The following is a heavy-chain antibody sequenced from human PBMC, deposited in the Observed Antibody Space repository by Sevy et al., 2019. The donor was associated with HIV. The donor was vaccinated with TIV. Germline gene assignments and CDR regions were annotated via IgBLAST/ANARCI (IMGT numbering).Heavy chain of an antibody. Sequence: QSQTFSLTCTVSGGSISGYSWNWIRQSPGKGLEWIGFIYDSGITNYNPSLKSRVTFSLDTSKNQFSLRLRSVTAADTAVYYCARAPQGLGELWQLSWFGPWGQGTLVTVSS. V-gene: IGHV4-59*01. CDR3: ARAPQGLGELWQLSWFGP. CDR2: IYDSGIT. J-gene: IGHJ5*02. CDR1: GGSISGYS. D-gene: IGHD3-10*01.